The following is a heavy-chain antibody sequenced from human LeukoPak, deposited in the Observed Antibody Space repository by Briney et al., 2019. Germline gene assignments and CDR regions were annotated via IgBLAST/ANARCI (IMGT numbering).Heavy chain of an antibody. J-gene: IGHJ4*02. CDR2: IKNDGSEK. V-gene: IGHV3-7*04. CDR1: GFTFSSYW. D-gene: IGHD2-15*01. CDR3: ARENRWTHFDY. Sequence: GGSLRLSCVVSGFTFSSYWMSWVRQAPGKGLEWVANIKNDGSEKYYVDSVKGRFTISRDNAKNSLYLQMNSLRAEDTAVYYCARENRWTHFDYWGQGTLVTVSS.